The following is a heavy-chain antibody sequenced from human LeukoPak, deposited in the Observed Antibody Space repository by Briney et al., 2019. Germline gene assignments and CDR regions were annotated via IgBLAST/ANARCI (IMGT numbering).Heavy chain of an antibody. CDR3: AMKTMFWGIHAFDI. D-gene: IGHD3-10*01. CDR1: GYSFTSYW. V-gene: IGHV5-51*01. Sequence: GESLKISCKGSGYSFTSYWIGCVRQMPGKGLEWMGIIYPGDSDTRYSPSFQGQVTISADKSISTAYLQWSSLKDSDSAMYYCAMKTMFWGIHAFDIWGQGTMVTVSS. CDR2: IYPGDSDT. J-gene: IGHJ3*02.